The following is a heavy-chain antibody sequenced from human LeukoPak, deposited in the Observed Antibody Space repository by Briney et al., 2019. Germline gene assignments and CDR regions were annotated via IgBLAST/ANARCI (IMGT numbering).Heavy chain of an antibody. CDR2: ISGSGGST. Sequence: GGSLRLSCAASGFTFSSYAMSWVRQAPGKGLEWVSAISGSGGSTYYADSVKGRFTISRDNSKNTLYLQMNSLRAEDTAVYYCAKARIFGVDSRNDYWGQGTLVTVSS. CDR1: GFTFSSYA. D-gene: IGHD3-3*02. V-gene: IGHV3-23*01. CDR3: AKARIFGVDSRNDY. J-gene: IGHJ4*02.